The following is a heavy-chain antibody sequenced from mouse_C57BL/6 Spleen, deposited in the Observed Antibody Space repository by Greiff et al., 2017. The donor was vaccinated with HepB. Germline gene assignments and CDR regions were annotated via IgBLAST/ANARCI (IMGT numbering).Heavy chain of an antibody. D-gene: IGHD2-2*01. CDR2: IWTGGGT. Sequence: VQLVESGPGLVAPSQSLSITCTVSGFSLSSYAISWVRQPPGKGLEWLGVIWTGGGTNYNSALKSRLSISKDNSKSQVFLKMNSLQTDDTARYYCARNSEGYAVGYFDYWGQGTTLTVSS. CDR3: ARNSEGYAVGYFDY. J-gene: IGHJ2*01. V-gene: IGHV2-9-1*01. CDR1: GFSLSSYA.